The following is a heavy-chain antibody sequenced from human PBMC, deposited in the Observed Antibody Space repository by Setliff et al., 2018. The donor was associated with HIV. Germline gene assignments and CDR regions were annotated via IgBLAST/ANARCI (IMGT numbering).Heavy chain of an antibody. J-gene: IGHJ4*02. D-gene: IGHD2-2*02. V-gene: IGHV4-61*05. CDR2: IYTSGST. CDR1: GGSIGTISYY. Sequence: SETLSLTCTVSGGSIGTISYYWGWIRQPPGKGLEWIGYIYTSGSTSYNPSLKSRLTISLDTSKNQFSLKLSSVTAADTAVYYCARQERYCTSADCYRYFNYWGQGTLVT. CDR3: ARQERYCTSADCYRYFNY.